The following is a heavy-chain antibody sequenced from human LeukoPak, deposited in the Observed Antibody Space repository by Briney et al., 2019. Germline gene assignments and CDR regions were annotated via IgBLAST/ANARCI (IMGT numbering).Heavy chain of an antibody. CDR1: GFTFSSSS. V-gene: IGHV3-23*01. Sequence: GGSLRLSCAASGFTFSSSSMSWIRQAPGQGLEWVSTIGPSGGRTNYADSVKGWFTISRDNSKNTLYLHMSSLRAEDTAVFYCAKESHRLNFDYWGQGSLVTVSS. CDR2: IGPSGGRT. CDR3: AKESHRLNFDY. J-gene: IGHJ4*02. D-gene: IGHD1-14*01.